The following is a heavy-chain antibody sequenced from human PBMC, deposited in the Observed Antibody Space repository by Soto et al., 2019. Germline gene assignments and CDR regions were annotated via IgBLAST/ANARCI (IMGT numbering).Heavy chain of an antibody. D-gene: IGHD3-22*01. V-gene: IGHV3-9*01. J-gene: IGHJ3*02. CDR1: GFTFDDYA. CDR3: AKDLSRGYYDSSGYYPGAFDI. CDR2: ISWNSGSI. Sequence: PGGSLRLSCAASGFTFDDYAMHWVRQAPGKGLEWVSGISWNSGSIGYADSVKGRFTISRDNAKNSLYLQMNSLRAEDTALYCCAKDLSRGYYDSSGYYPGAFDIWGQGTMVTVSS.